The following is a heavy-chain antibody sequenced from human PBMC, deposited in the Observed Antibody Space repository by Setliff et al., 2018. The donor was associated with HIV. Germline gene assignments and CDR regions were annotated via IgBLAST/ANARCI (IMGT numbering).Heavy chain of an antibody. CDR2: ISTSNGYT. Sequence: GASVKVSCKASGYTFSSYEISWVRQAPGQGLEWMGRISTSNGYTNYAQKLQGRVTVTTDTSTSTAYMELRGLRSDDTAVYYCARGGSYWGDAFDIWGQGSTVTVSS. CDR3: ARGGSYWGDAFDI. D-gene: IGHD1-26*01. V-gene: IGHV1-18*01. CDR1: GYTFSSYE. J-gene: IGHJ3*02.